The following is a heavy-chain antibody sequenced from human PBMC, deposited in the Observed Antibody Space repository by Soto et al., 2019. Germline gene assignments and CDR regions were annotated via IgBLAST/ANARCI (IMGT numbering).Heavy chain of an antibody. V-gene: IGHV1-69*13. J-gene: IGHJ6*02. CDR2: INPIFGTA. CDR1: GGTFSSYS. CDR3: ARARDTAMGPEKNYYYYGMDV. D-gene: IGHD5-18*01. Sequence: SVKVSCKASGGTFSSYSISWVRQAPGQGLEWMGGINPIFGTANYAQKFQGRVTITADESTSTAYMELSSLRSEDTAVYYCARARDTAMGPEKNYYYYGMDVWGQGTTVTVSS.